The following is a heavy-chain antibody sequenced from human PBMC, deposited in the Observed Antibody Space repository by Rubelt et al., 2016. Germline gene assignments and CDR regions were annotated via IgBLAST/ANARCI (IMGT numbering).Heavy chain of an antibody. V-gene: IGHV4-34*01. CDR2: IYYSGST. J-gene: IGHJ4*02. Sequence: QVQLQQWGAGLLKPSETLSLTCAVYGGSFSGYYWSWIRQPPGKGLEWIGSIYYSGSTYYNPSLKIRVTISVETSKNQFSLKLSSVTAADTAVYYCARESMYGIQLSNYFDYWGQGTLVTVSS. CDR3: ARESMYGIQLSNYFDY. D-gene: IGHD5-18*01. CDR1: GGSFSGYY.